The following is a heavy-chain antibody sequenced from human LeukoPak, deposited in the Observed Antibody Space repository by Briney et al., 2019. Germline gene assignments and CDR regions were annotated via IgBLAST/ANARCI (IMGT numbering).Heavy chain of an antibody. D-gene: IGHD6-19*01. Sequence: SETLSLTCTVSGGCISSSSYYWGWIRQPPGKGLEWIGSIYYSGSTYYNPSLKSRVTISVDTSKNQFSLKLSPVTAADTAVYYCARHVFFGSGWYPTHPFDYWGQGTLVTVSS. CDR1: GGCISSSSYY. CDR3: ARHVFFGSGWYPTHPFDY. V-gene: IGHV4-39*01. CDR2: IYYSGST. J-gene: IGHJ4*02.